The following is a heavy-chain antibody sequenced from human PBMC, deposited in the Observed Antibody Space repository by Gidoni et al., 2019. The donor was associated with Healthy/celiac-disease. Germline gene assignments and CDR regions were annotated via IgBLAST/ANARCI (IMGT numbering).Heavy chain of an antibody. CDR3: ARDLVGYYGSGRYFDY. CDR2: IYYRGCT. D-gene: IGHD3-10*01. CDR1: GASISSGGYY. V-gene: IGHV4-31*03. J-gene: IGHJ4*02. Sequence: QVQLQESGPGLVKPSQTLSLTCTVSGASISSGGYYWSWIRQHPGKGLEWIGYIYYRGCTYYNPSLKSRVTISVDTSKNQFSLKLSSVTAADTAVYYCARDLVGYYGSGRYFDYWGQGTLVTVSS.